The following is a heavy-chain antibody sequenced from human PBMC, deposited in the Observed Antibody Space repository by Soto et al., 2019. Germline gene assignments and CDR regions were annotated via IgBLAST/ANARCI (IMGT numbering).Heavy chain of an antibody. CDR1: GDSVSSNSAA. Sequence: SQTLSLTCAISGDSVSSNSAAWNWIRQSPSRGLEWLGRTYYRSKWYNDYAVSVKSRITINPDTSKNQFSLQLTSVTPEDRVVYYCAREGIAARLVWFDPWGQGTLVTVSS. D-gene: IGHD6-6*01. CDR3: AREGIAARLVWFDP. V-gene: IGHV6-1*01. J-gene: IGHJ5*02. CDR2: TYYRSKWYN.